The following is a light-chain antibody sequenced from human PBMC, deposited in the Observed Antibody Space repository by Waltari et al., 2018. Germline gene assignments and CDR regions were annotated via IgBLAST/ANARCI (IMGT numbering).Light chain of an antibody. CDR1: QSIGTW. Sequence: DIQMTQSPSTLSASVGDRVTITCRASQSIGTWLAWYQQKPGKAPKLLIYTASSLESGVSSRFSGSGSGTEFTLTITSLQPDDFATYYCQQYNTHLFGQGTKVELK. J-gene: IGKJ1*01. V-gene: IGKV1-5*01. CDR2: TAS. CDR3: QQYNTHL.